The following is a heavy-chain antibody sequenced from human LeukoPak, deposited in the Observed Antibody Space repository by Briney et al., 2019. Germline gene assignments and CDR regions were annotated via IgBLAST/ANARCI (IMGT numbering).Heavy chain of an antibody. Sequence: GGSLRLSCAASGFTFSNYWMNWVRQSPGRGLEWVSSISPSSYHVFYADSVKGRFTISRDNAEDSLTLQMNSLRAEDTAVYHCARANSSGYYYLYAFDLWGQGTLVTVSA. CDR1: GFTFSNYW. V-gene: IGHV3-21*01. D-gene: IGHD3-22*01. CDR3: ARANSSGYYYLYAFDL. J-gene: IGHJ3*01. CDR2: ISPSSYHV.